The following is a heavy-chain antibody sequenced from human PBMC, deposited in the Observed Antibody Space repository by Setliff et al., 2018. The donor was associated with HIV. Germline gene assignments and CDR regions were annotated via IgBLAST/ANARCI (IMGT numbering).Heavy chain of an antibody. CDR1: GFIFSTYG. CDR3: ARDQHGAFDI. CDR2: IRYDGGST. J-gene: IGHJ3*02. V-gene: IGHV3-30*02. Sequence: PGESLKISCAASGFIFSTYGMHWVRQAPGKGLEWVAFIRYDGGSTHYAGSVKGRFTISRDNSKNTLYLQMGSLRAEDMAVYYCARDQHGAFDIWGQGTMVTVSS.